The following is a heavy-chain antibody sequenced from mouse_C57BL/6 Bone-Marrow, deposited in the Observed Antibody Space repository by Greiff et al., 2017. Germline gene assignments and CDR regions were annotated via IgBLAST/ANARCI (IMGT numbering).Heavy chain of an antibody. D-gene: IGHD2-2*01. CDR3: ARRGVTTHYYAMDY. V-gene: IGHV5-6*02. Sequence: EVKLMESGGDLVKPGGSLKLSCAASGFTFSSYGMSWVRQTPDKRLEWVATISSGGSYTYYPDSVKGRFTISRDNAKNTLYLQKGSLNSEDTAMYYCARRGVTTHYYAMDYWGQGTSVTVSS. J-gene: IGHJ4*01. CDR2: ISSGGSYT. CDR1: GFTFSSYG.